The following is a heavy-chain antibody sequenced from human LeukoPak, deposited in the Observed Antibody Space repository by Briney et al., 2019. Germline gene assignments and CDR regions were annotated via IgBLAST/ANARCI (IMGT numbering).Heavy chain of an antibody. J-gene: IGHJ5*02. V-gene: IGHV4-59*01. D-gene: IGHD5-18*01. CDR3: ARDMVLGGYSYGSNWFDP. CDR2: IYYSGST. CDR1: GGSISSYY. Sequence: SSETLSLTCTVSGGSISSYYWSWIRQPPGKGLEWIGYIYYSGSTNYNPSLKSRVTISVDTSKNQFSLKLSSVTAADTAVYYCARDMVLGGYSYGSNWFDPWGQGTLVTVSS.